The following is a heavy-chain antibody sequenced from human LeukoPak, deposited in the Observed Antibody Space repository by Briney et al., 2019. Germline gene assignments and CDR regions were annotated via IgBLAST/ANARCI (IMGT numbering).Heavy chain of an antibody. CDR2: MYSNGNT. D-gene: IGHD3-10*01. V-gene: IGHV3-53*01. Sequence: GGSLRLSCAASGFTVSGNYMSWVRQAPGKGLEWVSVMYSNGNTYYADSVRGRFTISRDNSKNTVFLQMNSLRVEDTAVYYCAKERGGQDWDFDLWGRGTLVTVSS. CDR3: AKERGGQDWDFDL. J-gene: IGHJ2*01. CDR1: GFTVSGNY.